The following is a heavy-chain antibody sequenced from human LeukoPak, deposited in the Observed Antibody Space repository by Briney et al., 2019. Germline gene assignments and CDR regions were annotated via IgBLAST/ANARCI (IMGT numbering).Heavy chain of an antibody. V-gene: IGHV1-69*13. CDR1: GGTFSSYA. CDR3: ARVLERRLDYYYGMDV. Sequence: GASVKVSCKASGGTFSSYAISWVRQAPGQGLEWMGGIIPIFGTANYAQKFQGRVTITADESTSTAYMELSGLRSEDTAVYYCARVLERRLDYYYGMDVWGQGTTVTVSS. J-gene: IGHJ6*02. CDR2: IIPIFGTA. D-gene: IGHD1-1*01.